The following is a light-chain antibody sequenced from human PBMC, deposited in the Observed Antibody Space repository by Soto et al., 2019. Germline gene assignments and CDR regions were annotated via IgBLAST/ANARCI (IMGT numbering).Light chain of an antibody. J-gene: IGLJ1*01. CDR2: DVT. Sequence: QSVLTQPASVSGSPGQSTTISCTGTSSDVGGYNYVSWYQQHPGKAPKLMIYDVTNRPSGVSNRFSGSKSGNTASLTISELQTEDEADYYCSSYTSSSTPYVFGTGTKLTVL. V-gene: IGLV2-14*01. CDR3: SSYTSSSTPYV. CDR1: SSDVGGYNY.